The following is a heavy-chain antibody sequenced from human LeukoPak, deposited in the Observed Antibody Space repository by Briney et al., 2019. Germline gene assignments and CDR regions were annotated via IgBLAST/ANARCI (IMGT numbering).Heavy chain of an antibody. CDR3: ARDLIGGSGTLYYYYGMDV. CDR2: ISAYNGNT. CDR1: GYTFTSYG. V-gene: IGHV1-18*01. J-gene: IGHJ6*02. Sequence: ASVKVSCKASGYTFTSYGISWVRQAPGQGLEWMGWISAYNGNTNYAQKLQGRVTMTTDTSTSTAYMELRSLRSDDTAVYYCARDLIGGSGTLYYYYGMDVWGQGTTVTVSS. D-gene: IGHD3-10*01.